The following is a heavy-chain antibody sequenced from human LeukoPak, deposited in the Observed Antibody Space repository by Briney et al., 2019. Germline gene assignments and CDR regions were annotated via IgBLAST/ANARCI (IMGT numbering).Heavy chain of an antibody. J-gene: IGHJ6*03. CDR1: GFTVSSNY. CDR2: IRSKAYGGTT. CDR3: TRGRRGYSYGYYYYYYMDV. V-gene: IGHV3-49*04. D-gene: IGHD5-18*01. Sequence: PGGSLRLSCAASGFTVSSNYMSWVRQAPGKGLEWVGFIRSKAYGGTTEYAASVKGRFTISRDDSKSIAYLQMNSLKTEDTAVYYCTRGRRGYSYGYYYYYYMDVWGKGTTVTISS.